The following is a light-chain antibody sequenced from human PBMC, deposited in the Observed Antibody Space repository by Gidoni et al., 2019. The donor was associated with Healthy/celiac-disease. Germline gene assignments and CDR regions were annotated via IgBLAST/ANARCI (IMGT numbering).Light chain of an antibody. Sequence: DIQMTQSPSSLSASVGDRVIITCRASQSISSYLNWYQQKPGKAPKLLIYAASSLQSGVPSRFSGSGSGTDFTLTISSLQPEDFATYYCQQSYSTPRTCGQGTKVEIK. CDR1: QSISSY. J-gene: IGKJ1*01. CDR3: QQSYSTPRT. CDR2: AAS. V-gene: IGKV1-39*01.